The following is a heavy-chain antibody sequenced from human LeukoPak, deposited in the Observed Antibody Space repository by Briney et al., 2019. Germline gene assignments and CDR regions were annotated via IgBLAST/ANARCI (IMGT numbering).Heavy chain of an antibody. CDR3: ARHVGRPYSIVPAAMYYFDY. J-gene: IGHJ4*02. CDR1: GGSISSYY. CDR2: IYYSGST. Sequence: SETLSLTCTVSGGSISSYYWSWIRQPPGKGLEWIGYIYYSGSTNYNPSLKSRVTISVDTSKNQFSLKLSSVTAADTAVYYCARHVGRPYSIVPAAMYYFDYWGQGTLVTVSS. D-gene: IGHD2-2*01. V-gene: IGHV4-59*08.